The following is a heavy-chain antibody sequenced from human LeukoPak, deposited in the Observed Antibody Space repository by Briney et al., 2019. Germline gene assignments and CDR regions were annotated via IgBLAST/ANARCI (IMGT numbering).Heavy chain of an antibody. CDR1: GGSISSSSYY. CDR2: IYYSGST. V-gene: IGHV4-39*07. Sequence: SETLSLTCTVSGGSISSSSYYWGWIRQPPGTGLEWTGTIYYSGSTSYNPSLNNRVTISLDTSKNQFSLKLTSVTAADTAFYYCARDSGIGVAGGEGNFDYWGQGTLVTVSS. J-gene: IGHJ4*02. D-gene: IGHD6-13*01. CDR3: ARDSGIGVAGGEGNFDY.